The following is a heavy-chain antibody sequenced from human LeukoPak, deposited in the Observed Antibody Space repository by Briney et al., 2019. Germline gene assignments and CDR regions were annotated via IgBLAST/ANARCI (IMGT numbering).Heavy chain of an antibody. J-gene: IGHJ4*02. D-gene: IGHD3-3*01. V-gene: IGHV3-21*01. CDR2: ISSSSSYM. CDR3: ARDLGPYYDFWSGYFDPAYYFDY. CDR1: GFTFSSYS. Sequence: GGSLRLSCAASGFTFSSYSMNWVRQAPGKGLEWVSSISSSSSYMYYADSVKGRFTISRDNAKNSLYLQMNSLRAEDTAVYYCARDLGPYYDFWSGYFDPAYYFDYWGQGTLVTVSS.